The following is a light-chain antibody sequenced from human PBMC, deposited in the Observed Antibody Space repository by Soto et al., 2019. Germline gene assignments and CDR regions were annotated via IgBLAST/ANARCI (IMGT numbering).Light chain of an antibody. Sequence: DIQMTQSPCSLSASVGDIVTINCQASQNINNYLNCYQQKPGRAPKLLIYDASNLEAGVPSRFRGSGSGTDFTFTISRLQPEDIATYYCQQYENLPTFGQGTRLEIK. V-gene: IGKV1-33*01. J-gene: IGKJ5*01. CDR2: DAS. CDR1: QNINNY. CDR3: QQYENLPT.